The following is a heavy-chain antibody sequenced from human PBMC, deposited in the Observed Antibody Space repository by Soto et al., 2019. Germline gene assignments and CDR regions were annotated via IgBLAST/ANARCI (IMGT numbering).Heavy chain of an antibody. CDR1: GGSISSYY. Sequence: SETLSLTCTVSGGSISSYYWSWIRQPPGKGLEWIGYIYYSGSTNYNPSLKSRVTISVDTSKNQFSLKLSSVTAADTAVYYCARGGVTPPNWFDPWGQGTLVTVSS. CDR2: IYYSGST. CDR3: ARGGVTPPNWFDP. D-gene: IGHD3-16*01. J-gene: IGHJ5*02. V-gene: IGHV4-59*12.